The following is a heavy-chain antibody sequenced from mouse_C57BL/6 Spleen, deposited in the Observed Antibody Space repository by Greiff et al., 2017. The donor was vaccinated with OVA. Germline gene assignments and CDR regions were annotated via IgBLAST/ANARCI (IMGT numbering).Heavy chain of an antibody. Sequence: VKLQESGAELVRPGSSVKLSCKASGYTFTSYWMDWVKQRPGQGLEWIGNIYPSDSETHYNQKFKDKATLTVDKSSSTAYMQLSSLTSEDSAVYYCARWGYDVPFAYWGQGTLVTVSA. V-gene: IGHV1-61*01. CDR1: GYTFTSYW. CDR3: ARWGYDVPFAY. CDR2: IYPSDSET. D-gene: IGHD2-2*01. J-gene: IGHJ3*01.